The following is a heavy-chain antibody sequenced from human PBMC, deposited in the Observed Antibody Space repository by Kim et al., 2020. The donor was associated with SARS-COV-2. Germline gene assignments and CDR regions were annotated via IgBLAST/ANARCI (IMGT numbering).Heavy chain of an antibody. D-gene: IGHD5-18*01. J-gene: IGHJ6*02. Sequence: SETLSLTCTVSGGSISSSSYYWGWIRQPPGKGLEWIGSIYYSGSTYYNPSLKSRVTISVDTSKNQFSLKLSSVTAADTAVYYCARDHGYSYGYSNYYYGMDVWGQGTTVTVSS. V-gene: IGHV4-39*07. CDR1: GGSISSSSYY. CDR3: ARDHGYSYGYSNYYYGMDV. CDR2: IYYSGST.